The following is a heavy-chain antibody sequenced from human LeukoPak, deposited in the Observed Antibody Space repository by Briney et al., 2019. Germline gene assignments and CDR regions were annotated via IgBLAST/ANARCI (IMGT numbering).Heavy chain of an antibody. CDR2: LYSDGNT. D-gene: IGHD1-14*01. V-gene: IGHV3-53*01. J-gene: IGHJ4*02. CDR3: ARGVEPLAANTLAY. Sequence: GGCLRLSCAPSGFTVITNDMTWVRQAPGKRLEWVSVLYSDGNTKYADSVQGRFTISRDSSKNTLYLEMNSLSPDDTAVYYCARGVEPLAANTLAYWGQGTLVTVSS. CDR1: GFTVITND.